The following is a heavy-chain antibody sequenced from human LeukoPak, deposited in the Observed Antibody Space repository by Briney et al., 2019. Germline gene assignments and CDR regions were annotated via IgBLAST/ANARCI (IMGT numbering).Heavy chain of an antibody. J-gene: IGHJ5*02. CDR3: ARTKLEPAEGWFDP. CDR2: IYYSGST. D-gene: IGHD1-1*01. CDR1: GGSISSSSYY. Sequence: PSETLSLTCTVSGGSISSSSYYWGWIRQPPGRGLEWIGSIYYSGSTYYNPSLKSRVTISVDTSKNQFSLKLSSVTAADTAVYYCARTKLEPAEGWFDPWGQGTLVTVSS. V-gene: IGHV4-39*01.